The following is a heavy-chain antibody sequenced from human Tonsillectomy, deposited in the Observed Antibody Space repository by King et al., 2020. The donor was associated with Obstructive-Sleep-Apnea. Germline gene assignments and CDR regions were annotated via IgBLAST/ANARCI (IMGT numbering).Heavy chain of an antibody. D-gene: IGHD5-12*01. CDR1: GFTFSSYA. V-gene: IGHV3-30*04. Sequence: VQLVESGGGVVQPGRSRRLSCAASGFTFSSYAMHWVRQAPGKGLEWVAVISYDGSNKYYADSVKGRFTISRDNSKNTLYLQMNSLRAEDTAVYYCARDFATKWLRYGGIDYWGQGTLVTVSS. CDR3: ARDFATKWLRYGGIDY. CDR2: ISYDGSNK. J-gene: IGHJ4*02.